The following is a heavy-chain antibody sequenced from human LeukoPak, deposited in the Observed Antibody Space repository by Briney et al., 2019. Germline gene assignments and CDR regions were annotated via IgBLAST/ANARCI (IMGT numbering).Heavy chain of an antibody. CDR3: ARQEYYGSGSYYNY. V-gene: IGHV4-59*08. D-gene: IGHD3-10*01. Sequence: PSETLSLTCTVSGGSISSYYWSWIRQPPGKGLEGMGYIYYSGSTNYNPSLKSRVTISVDTSKNQFSLKLSSVTAADTAVYYCARQEYYGSGSYYNYWGQGTLVTVSS. CDR1: GGSISSYY. CDR2: IYYSGST. J-gene: IGHJ4*02.